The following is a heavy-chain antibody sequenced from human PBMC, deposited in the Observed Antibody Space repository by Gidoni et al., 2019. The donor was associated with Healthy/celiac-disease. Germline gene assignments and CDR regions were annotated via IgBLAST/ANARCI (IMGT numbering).Heavy chain of an antibody. D-gene: IGHD2-2*01. CDR2: IYYSGST. V-gene: IGHV4-59*01. Sequence: ETLSLTCTVSGGSISSYYWSWIRQPPGKGLEWIGYIYYSGSTNYNPSLKSRVTISVDTSKNQFSLKLSSVTAADTAVYYCARANQGFDPWGQGTLVTVSS. CDR3: ARANQGFDP. J-gene: IGHJ5*02. CDR1: GGSISSYY.